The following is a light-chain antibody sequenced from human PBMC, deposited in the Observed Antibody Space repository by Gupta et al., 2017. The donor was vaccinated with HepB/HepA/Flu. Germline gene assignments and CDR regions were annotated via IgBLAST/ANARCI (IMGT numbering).Light chain of an antibody. CDR3: SSYAGSNNLV. Sequence: QSALTQPPSASRSPGQSVTISCTGTSSDVGAYNYVTWYQQHPGKAPKLMIYEVNKRPSGVPDRFSGSKSGNTASLTVSGLQAEDEADYYCSSYAGSNNLVFGGGTKLTVL. CDR2: EVN. V-gene: IGLV2-8*01. CDR1: SSDVGAYNY. J-gene: IGLJ2*01.